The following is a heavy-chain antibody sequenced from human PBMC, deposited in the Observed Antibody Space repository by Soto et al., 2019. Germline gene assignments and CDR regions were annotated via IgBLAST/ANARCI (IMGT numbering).Heavy chain of an antibody. D-gene: IGHD1-7*01. Sequence: ETLSLTCTVSGDSISSSNSHWGWTRQPPGKGLEYIGSVYYGGAIFYSGNIYYNPSLKSRVTISVDTSKNQFSLKLSSVTAADTAVYYCASSRDNWNYPRQWFFDYWGQGTLVTVSS. V-gene: IGHV4-39*07. J-gene: IGHJ4*02. CDR3: ASSRDNWNYPRQWFFDY. CDR1: GDSISSSNSH. CDR2: VYYGGAIFYSGNI.